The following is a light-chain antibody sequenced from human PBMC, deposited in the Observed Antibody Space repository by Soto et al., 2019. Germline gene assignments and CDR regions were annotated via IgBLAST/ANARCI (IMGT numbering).Light chain of an antibody. CDR1: QYIADY. J-gene: IGKJ1*01. CDR2: GAY. Sequence: DIQMTQSPSSLSASVGARVSIPSRARQYIADYVAWYRQNPGTPPKLLIFGAYILQSGVPSRFSGTGSGTEFILTISSLQPEDVATYYCQKYSKAPWTFGQGTKV. CDR3: QKYSKAPWT. V-gene: IGKV1-27*01.